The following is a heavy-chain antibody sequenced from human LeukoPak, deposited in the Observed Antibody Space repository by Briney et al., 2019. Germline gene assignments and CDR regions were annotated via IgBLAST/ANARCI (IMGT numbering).Heavy chain of an antibody. J-gene: IGHJ4*02. Sequence: ASVKVSCKASGYTFTGYYMHWVRQAPGQGLEWMGWINPNSGGTNYAQKFQGRVTMTRDTSISTAYMELSRLRSDDTAVYYCARDLYGDYGGYFDYWGQGTLVTVSS. D-gene: IGHD4-17*01. V-gene: IGHV1-2*02. CDR1: GYTFTGYY. CDR3: ARDLYGDYGGYFDY. CDR2: INPNSGGT.